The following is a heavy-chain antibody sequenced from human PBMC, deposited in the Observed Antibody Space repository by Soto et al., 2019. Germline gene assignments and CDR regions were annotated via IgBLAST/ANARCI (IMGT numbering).Heavy chain of an antibody. CDR1: GGSISSYY. CDR3: ARETGSLVDY. J-gene: IGHJ4*02. Sequence: SETLSLTCTVSGGSISSYYWSWIRQPPGKGLEWIGYIYYSGSTNYNPSLKSRVTISVDTSKNQFSLKLSSVTAADTAVYYCARETGSLVDYWGQGTLVTVSS. CDR2: IYYSGST. D-gene: IGHD2-21*01. V-gene: IGHV4-59*01.